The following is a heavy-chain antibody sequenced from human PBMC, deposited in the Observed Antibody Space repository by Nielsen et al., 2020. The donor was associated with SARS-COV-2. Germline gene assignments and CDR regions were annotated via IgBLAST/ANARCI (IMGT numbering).Heavy chain of an antibody. CDR2: IRGQVYGGTT. CDR1: GFNFAEYG. J-gene: IGHJ3*02. D-gene: IGHD6-25*01. CDR3: SRVEAGAFDI. V-gene: IGHV3-49*04. Sequence: GESLKISCTASGFNFAEYGMTWVRQAPGKGLQWVGFIRGQVYGGTTEYAASVKGRFTISRDDSNTVYLQMNSLKTEDTAVYYCSRVEAGAFDIWGQGTFVTVSS.